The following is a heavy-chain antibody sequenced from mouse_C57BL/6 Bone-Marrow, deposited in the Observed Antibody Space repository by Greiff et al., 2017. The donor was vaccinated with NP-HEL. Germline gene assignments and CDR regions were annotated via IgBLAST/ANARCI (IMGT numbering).Heavy chain of an antibody. CDR2: IDPSDSYT. V-gene: IGHV1-69*01. CDR1: GYTFTSYW. Sequence: QVQLQQPGAELVMPGASVKLSCKASGYTFTSYWMHWVKQRPGQGLEWIGEIDPSDSYTNYNQKFKGKSKLTVDKSSSTAYMQLSSLTSEDSAVYYCARYYYGSPFDYWGQGTTLTVSS. D-gene: IGHD1-1*01. J-gene: IGHJ2*01. CDR3: ARYYYGSPFDY.